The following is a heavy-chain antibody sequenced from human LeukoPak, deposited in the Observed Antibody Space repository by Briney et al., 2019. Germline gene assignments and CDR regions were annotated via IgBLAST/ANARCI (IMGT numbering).Heavy chain of an antibody. D-gene: IGHD3-10*01. J-gene: IGHJ3*01. V-gene: IGHV1-2*02. CDR2: INPNSGDT. CDR3: ARVGFERPRSSITVVRGVIRPNAFDL. Sequence: ASVKVSCTASGYTFTVYYMHWVRQAPGHGLEWMGRINPNSGDTKYAQNFQGRVTMTRDTSIDTAYMDLSRLRSDDTAVYYCARVGFERPRSSITVVRGVIRPNAFDLWGQGTMVTVSS. CDR1: GYTFTVYY.